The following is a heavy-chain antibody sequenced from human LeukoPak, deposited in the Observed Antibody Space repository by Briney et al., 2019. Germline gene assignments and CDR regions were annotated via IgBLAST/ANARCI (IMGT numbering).Heavy chain of an antibody. Sequence: ETLSLTCAVYGGSFSGYYWSWIRQPPGKGLEWVANIKQDGSEKNYVDSVKGRFTISRDNAKNSLDLQMSSLRAEDTAIYYCARGCSSTSCSGWFDPWGQGTLVTVSS. CDR1: GGSFSGYY. V-gene: IGHV3-7*01. CDR2: IKQDGSEK. J-gene: IGHJ5*02. D-gene: IGHD2-2*01. CDR3: ARGCSSTSCSGWFDP.